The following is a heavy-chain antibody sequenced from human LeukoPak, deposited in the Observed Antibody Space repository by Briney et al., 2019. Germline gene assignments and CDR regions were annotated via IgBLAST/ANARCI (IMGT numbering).Heavy chain of an antibody. CDR1: GYTFTGYY. CDR3: ARVTADAMNSPIDY. Sequence: ASVKVSCKASGYTFTGYYMHWVRQAPGQGLEWMGRINPNSGGTNYAQKFQGRVTMTRDTAISTAYMELSRLRSDDTAVYYCARVTADAMNSPIDYWGPGTLVTVSS. J-gene: IGHJ4*02. CDR2: INPNSGGT. D-gene: IGHD2-2*01. V-gene: IGHV1-2*06.